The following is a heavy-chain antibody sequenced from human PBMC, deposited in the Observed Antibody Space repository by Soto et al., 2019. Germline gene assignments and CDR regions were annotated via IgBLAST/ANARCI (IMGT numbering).Heavy chain of an antibody. V-gene: IGHV3-23*01. D-gene: IGHD6-6*01. CDR1: GFTFSSYA. Sequence: PGGSLRLSCAASGFTFSSYAMSWVRQAPGKGLEWVSAISGSGGSTYYADSVKGRFTISRDNSKNTLYLQMNSLRAEDTAVYYCAKDGLVGLRIAARPYWFDPWGQGTLVTVSS. CDR2: ISGSGGST. CDR3: AKDGLVGLRIAARPYWFDP. J-gene: IGHJ5*02.